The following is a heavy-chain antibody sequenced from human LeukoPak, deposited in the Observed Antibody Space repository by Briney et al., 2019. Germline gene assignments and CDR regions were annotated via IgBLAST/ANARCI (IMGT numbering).Heavy chain of an antibody. Sequence: ASVKVSCKASGYTCTGYYMHWVRQAPGQGLEWMGWINPNSGGTNYAQKFQGRVTMTRDTPISTAYMELSRLRSDDTAVYYCARAADFWSGYDTNWGQGTLVTVSS. CDR2: INPNSGGT. J-gene: IGHJ4*02. D-gene: IGHD3-3*01. CDR3: ARAADFWSGYDTN. CDR1: GYTCTGYY. V-gene: IGHV1-2*02.